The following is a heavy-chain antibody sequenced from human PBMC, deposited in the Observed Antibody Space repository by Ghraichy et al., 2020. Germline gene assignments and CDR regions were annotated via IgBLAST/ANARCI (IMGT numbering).Heavy chain of an antibody. V-gene: IGHV3-23*01. CDR2: ISGSGGST. D-gene: IGHD6-19*01. CDR3: AKGLPTGVAVAAQDY. J-gene: IGHJ4*02. Sequence: GGSLRLSCAASGFTFSIYAMTWVRQAPGKGLEYVSVISGSGGSTFYADSVKGRFTISRDNSKNMVYLQMNSLRAEDTAVYFCAKGLPTGVAVAAQDYWGQGTQVTVSS. CDR1: GFTFSIYA.